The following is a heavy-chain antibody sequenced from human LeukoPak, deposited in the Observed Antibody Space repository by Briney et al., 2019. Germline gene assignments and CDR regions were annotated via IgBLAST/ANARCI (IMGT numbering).Heavy chain of an antibody. CDR3: ARSSGYYYYYGMDV. Sequence: GASVRVSCKASGYTFTGYYMHWVRQAPGQGLEWMGWINPNSGGTKYAQKFQGRVTMTRDTSISTAYMELSGLRSDDTAMYYRARSSGYYYYYGMDVWGQGTTVTVSS. CDR2: INPNSGGT. CDR1: GYTFTGYY. V-gene: IGHV1-2*02. J-gene: IGHJ6*02. D-gene: IGHD3-22*01.